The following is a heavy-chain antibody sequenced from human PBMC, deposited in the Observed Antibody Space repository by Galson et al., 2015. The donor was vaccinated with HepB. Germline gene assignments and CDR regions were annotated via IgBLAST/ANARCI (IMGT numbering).Heavy chain of an antibody. J-gene: IGHJ6*02. Sequence: ETLSLTCTVSGDSVTGYYWGWIRQPPGKGLDWIGSVDDTGTTIYNPSLRTRVTVSVDTSKNQFSLRLMSVTAAEPAVYFCGRELGGASPHFKYGMDVWGQGTTVTVSS. CDR2: VDDTGTT. CDR1: GDSVTGYY. V-gene: IGHV4-59*02. D-gene: IGHD2-21*01. CDR3: GRELGGASPHFKYGMDV.